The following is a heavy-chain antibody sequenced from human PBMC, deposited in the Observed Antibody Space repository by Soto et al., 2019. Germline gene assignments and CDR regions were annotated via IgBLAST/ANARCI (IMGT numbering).Heavy chain of an antibody. V-gene: IGHV3-23*01. J-gene: IGHJ6*02. CDR3: AKELTRSYVVGYHYGLDV. D-gene: IGHD3-16*01. CDR1: GFTFNTYA. Sequence: EAQLLESGGGFVQPGGSLTVSCAASGFTFNTYAMSWVRQAPGKGLEWGSMIGDNGGVTYYAESVRGRFTISRDNSKNTLYLQMKSLRVEDTAVYYCAKELTRSYVVGYHYGLDVWGQGTTVTVS. CDR2: IGDNGGVT.